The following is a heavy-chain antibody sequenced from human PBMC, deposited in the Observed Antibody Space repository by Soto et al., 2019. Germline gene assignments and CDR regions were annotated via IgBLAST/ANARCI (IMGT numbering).Heavy chain of an antibody. CDR1: EFTFSSYG. CDR3: AKDSGSRGYDYYGMDV. V-gene: IGHV3-30*18. Sequence: QTGGSLRLSYAASEFTFSSYGMHWVRQAPGKGLERVSVISYDGGNKYCAYSVKGRFTISRENSKNTLYLQMNSLRAEDTAVYYFAKDSGSRGYDYYGMDVGGQGTTVPVYS. D-gene: IGHD3-10*01. J-gene: IGHJ6*02. CDR2: ISYDGGNK.